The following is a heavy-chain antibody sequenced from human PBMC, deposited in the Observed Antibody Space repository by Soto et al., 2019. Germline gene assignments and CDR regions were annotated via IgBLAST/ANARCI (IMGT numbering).Heavy chain of an antibody. CDR1: GLTFSSYS. V-gene: IGHV3-48*01. Sequence: GSPRLSCPAYGLTFSSYSIPWARQPPGKGLEWVSYISSSRGTIYYADSVKGRFTISRDNAKNSLYLQVNSLRAEDTAVYYCARAILTGYFEPGNWFDPWGQGTLVTVSS. J-gene: IGHJ5*02. CDR2: ISSSRGTI. CDR3: ARAILTGYFEPGNWFDP. D-gene: IGHD3-9*01.